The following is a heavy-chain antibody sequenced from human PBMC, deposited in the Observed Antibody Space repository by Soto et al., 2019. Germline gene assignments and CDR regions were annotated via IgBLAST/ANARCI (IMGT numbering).Heavy chain of an antibody. D-gene: IGHD2-21*02. Sequence: SVKVSCKASGYTFTSYAMHWVRQAPGQRLEWMGWINAGNGNTKYSQKFQGRVTITRDTSASTAYMELSSLRSEDTAVYYCARSIVVVTAADYWGQGTLVTVSS. CDR2: INAGNGNT. CDR3: ARSIVVVTAADY. V-gene: IGHV1-3*01. CDR1: GYTFTSYA. J-gene: IGHJ4*02.